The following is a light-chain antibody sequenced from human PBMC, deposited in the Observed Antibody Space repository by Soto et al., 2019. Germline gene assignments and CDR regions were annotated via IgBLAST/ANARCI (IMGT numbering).Light chain of an antibody. CDR2: GAS. CDR3: QHYGSSPPVT. CDR1: QSVSSSN. J-gene: IGKJ4*01. V-gene: IGKV3-20*01. Sequence: EIVLTQSPGTLSLSPGERATLSCWASQSVSSSNLAWYQQKPGQAPRLLIYGASTRATGVPDRFSGSGSGTDFTLTIRRLEPEDFAVYICQHYGSSPPVTFGGGTKVEIK.